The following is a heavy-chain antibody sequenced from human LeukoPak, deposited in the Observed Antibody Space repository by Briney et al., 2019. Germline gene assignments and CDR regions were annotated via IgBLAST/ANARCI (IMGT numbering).Heavy chain of an antibody. J-gene: IGHJ6*03. CDR1: GYTLTELS. Sequence: ASVKVSCKVSGYTLTELSMHWVRQAPGKGLEWMGGFDPEDGETIYAQKFQGRVTMTEDTSTDTAYMELSSLRSEDTAVYYRATGGSYRDYYYYMDVWGKGTTVTISS. D-gene: IGHD1-26*01. CDR3: ATGGSYRDYYYYMDV. CDR2: FDPEDGET. V-gene: IGHV1-24*01.